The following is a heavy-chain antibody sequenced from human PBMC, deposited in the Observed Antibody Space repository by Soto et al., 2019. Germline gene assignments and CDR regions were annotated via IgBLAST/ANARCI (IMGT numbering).Heavy chain of an antibody. V-gene: IGHV4-39*01. CDR1: GGSISSSSYY. CDR2: IYYSGST. J-gene: IGHJ4*02. D-gene: IGHD3-10*01. Sequence: SETLSLTCTVSGGSISSSSYYWGWIRQPPGKGLEGIGSIYYSGSTYYNPSLKSRVTISVDTSKNQFSLKLSSVTAADTAVYYCASAGLLWFGELFPFDYWGQGTLVTVSS. CDR3: ASAGLLWFGELFPFDY.